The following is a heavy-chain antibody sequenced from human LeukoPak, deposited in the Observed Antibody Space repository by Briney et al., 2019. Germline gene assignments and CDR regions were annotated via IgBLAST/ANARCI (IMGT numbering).Heavy chain of an antibody. D-gene: IGHD3-10*02. CDR3: AELSITMIGGV. V-gene: IGHV3-48*03. CDR2: ISSSGSTI. J-gene: IGHJ6*04. CDR1: GFTFSSYE. Sequence: GGSLRLSCAASGFTFSSYEMNWVRQAPGKGLEWVSYISSSGSTIYYADSVKGRFTISRDNAENSLYLQMNSLRAEDTAVYYCAELSITMIGGVWGKGTTVTISS.